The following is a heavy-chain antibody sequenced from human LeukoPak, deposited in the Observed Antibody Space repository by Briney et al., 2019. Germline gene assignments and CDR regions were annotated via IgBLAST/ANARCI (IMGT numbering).Heavy chain of an antibody. J-gene: IGHJ6*02. CDR2: IYSGGST. CDR1: GFTVSSNY. D-gene: IGHD4-23*01. Sequence: GGSLRLSCAASGFTVSSNYMSWDRQAPGKGLEWVSVIYSGGSTYYADSVKGRFTISRDNSKNTLYLQMNSLRAEDTAVYYCARDETVTTLVSYYYYGMDVWGQGTTVTVSS. CDR3: ARDETVTTLVSYYYYGMDV. V-gene: IGHV3-66*01.